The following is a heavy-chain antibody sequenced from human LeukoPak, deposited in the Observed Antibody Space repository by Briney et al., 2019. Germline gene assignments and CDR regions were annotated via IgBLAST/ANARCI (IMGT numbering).Heavy chain of an antibody. CDR3: VRDQGISDAFDI. Sequence: GGSLRLSCAASGFTFSTYWMHWVRRVPGKGHVWVSRINGDGSSTTYADSVKGRFTISRDNAKNTLYLQMNSLRGEDTAVYHCVRDQGISDAFDIWGQGTMVTVSS. J-gene: IGHJ3*02. CDR1: GFTFSTYW. CDR2: INGDGSST. V-gene: IGHV3-74*01.